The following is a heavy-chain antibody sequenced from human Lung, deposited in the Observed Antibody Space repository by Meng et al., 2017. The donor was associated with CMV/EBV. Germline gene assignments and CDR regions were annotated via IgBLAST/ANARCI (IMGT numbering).Heavy chain of an antibody. J-gene: IGHJ6*02. CDR2: ISGNNGNT. V-gene: IGHV1-18*01. CDR3: ARESRYDFWSGSPPYYFGMDV. Sequence: ASVXVSXKASGYTFNNYGVTWVRQAPGQGLEWMGWISGNNGNTNYAQNLKDRVTMTTDTSMSTAYMELRSLRSDDAAVYYCARESRYDFWSGSPPYYFGMDVXGQGXTVTVSS. CDR1: GYTFNNYG. D-gene: IGHD3-3*01.